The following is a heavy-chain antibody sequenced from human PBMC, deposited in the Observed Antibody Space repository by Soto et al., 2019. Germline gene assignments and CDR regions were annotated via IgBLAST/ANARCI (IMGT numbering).Heavy chain of an antibody. V-gene: IGHV3-23*01. J-gene: IGHJ5*02. CDR3: AKEMGRDGYDELNGWFDP. Sequence: GGSLRLSCAASGFTFSTYAMSWVRQAPGKGLEWVSAISGNGFSTYYADSVKGRFTISRDNSKNTLYLQMNSLRDEDTAVYYCAKEMGRDGYDELNGWFDPWGQGTLVTVSS. D-gene: IGHD5-12*01. CDR1: GFTFSTYA. CDR2: ISGNGFST.